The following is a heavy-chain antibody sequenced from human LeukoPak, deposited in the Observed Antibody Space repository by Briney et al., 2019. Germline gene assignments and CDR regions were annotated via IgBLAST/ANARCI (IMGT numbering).Heavy chain of an antibody. D-gene: IGHD2-2*01. CDR2: ISSSGSTI. J-gene: IGHJ4*02. V-gene: IGHV3-48*03. CDR3: ARVLRYCSSTSCQEEDY. Sequence: GGSLRLSCAASGFTFSSYEMNWVRQAPGKGLEWVSYISSSGSTIYYADSVKGRFTISRDNAKNSLYLQMNSLRAEDTAVYYCARVLRYCSSTSCQEEDYWGQGTLVTVSS. CDR1: GFTFSSYE.